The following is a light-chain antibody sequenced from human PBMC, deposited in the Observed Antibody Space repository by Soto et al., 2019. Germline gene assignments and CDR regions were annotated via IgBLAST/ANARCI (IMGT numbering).Light chain of an antibody. CDR3: QQYDTKPRA. V-gene: IGKV1-5*03. Sequence: DIQMTQSPSSLSASVGDRVTITCRAGQSLSGWLAWYQQKPGKAPKLLISKASNLESGVPSRFSGSGSGTEFTLTISSLQPDDFATYYCQQYDTKPRAFGQGTKVDIK. J-gene: IGKJ1*01. CDR2: KAS. CDR1: QSLSGW.